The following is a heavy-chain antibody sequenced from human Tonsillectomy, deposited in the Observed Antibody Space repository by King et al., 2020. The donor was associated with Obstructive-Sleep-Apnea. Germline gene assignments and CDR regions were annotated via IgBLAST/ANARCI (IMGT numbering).Heavy chain of an antibody. CDR2: INPGDSDT. CDR3: ARQGEVDTAMVSPIDY. J-gene: IGHJ4*02. Sequence: VQLVESGAEVKKPGESLKISCKGSGYSFTSYWIGWVRQMPGKGLEWMGIINPGDSDTRYSPSFRGQVTISADKSISTAYLQWSSLKASDTAMYYCARQGEVDTAMVSPIDYWGQGTLVTVSS. CDR1: GYSFTSYW. D-gene: IGHD5-18*01. V-gene: IGHV5-51*01.